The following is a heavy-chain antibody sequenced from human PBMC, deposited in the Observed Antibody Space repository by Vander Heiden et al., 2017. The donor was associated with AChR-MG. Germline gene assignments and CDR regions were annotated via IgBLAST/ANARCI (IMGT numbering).Heavy chain of an antibody. Sequence: QLQQQESGRGLVKHSPTLSPTCSVSGGSISSGDYHGSWTRQPPGKGLEWIGYSYCSGSTYYNPSLKSRVTISVDTSKKQFSLKLRSVTAADTAVYYCARGAYYYGSGSYSLHPEDVWGKGTTVTVSS. J-gene: IGHJ6*04. CDR2: SYCSGST. V-gene: IGHV4-30-4*01. D-gene: IGHD3-10*01. CDR3: ARGAYYYGSGSYSLHPEDV. CDR1: GGSISSGDYH.